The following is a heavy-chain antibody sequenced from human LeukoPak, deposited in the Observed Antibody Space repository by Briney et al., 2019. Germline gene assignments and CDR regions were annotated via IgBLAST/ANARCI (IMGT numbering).Heavy chain of an antibody. Sequence: GGSLRLSCAASGFTLSSYSMNWVRQAPGKGLEWVSSISSSSSYIYYADSVKGRFTISRDNAKNSLYLQMNSLRAEDTAVYYCARDKGEAYYFGPAGYWGQGTLVTVSS. J-gene: IGHJ4*02. CDR2: ISSSSSYI. D-gene: IGHD3-10*01. V-gene: IGHV3-21*01. CDR3: ARDKGEAYYFGPAGY. CDR1: GFTLSSYS.